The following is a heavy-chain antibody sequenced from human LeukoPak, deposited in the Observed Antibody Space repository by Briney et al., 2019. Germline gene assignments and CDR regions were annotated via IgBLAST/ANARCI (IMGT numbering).Heavy chain of an antibody. V-gene: IGHV4-39*01. D-gene: IGHD3-3*01. CDR2: IYYAGST. Sequence: RTSETLSLTCTVSGGSISSSSYYWGWIRQSPGRGLEWIGTIYYAGSTYYHPSLKGRVTVSVDTSKNEFSLKLTSVTAADTAVYFCARHFPGRSFWSGYPPGKFDYWGQGSLVTVSP. J-gene: IGHJ4*02. CDR1: GGSISSSSYY. CDR3: ARHFPGRSFWSGYPPGKFDY.